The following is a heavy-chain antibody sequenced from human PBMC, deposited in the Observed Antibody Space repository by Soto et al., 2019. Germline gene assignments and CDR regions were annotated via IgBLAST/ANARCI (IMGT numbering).Heavy chain of an antibody. V-gene: IGHV4-59*01. CDR1: GGSISSYY. CDR2: IYYSGST. CDR3: ARLLFGAANWFDP. J-gene: IGHJ5*02. Sequence: PSETLSLTCTVSGGSISSYYWSWIRQPPGKGLEWIGYIYYSGSTNYNPSLKSRVTISVDTSKNQFSLKLSSMTAADTAVYYCARLLFGAANWFDPWGQGTLVTVSS. D-gene: IGHD3-10*01.